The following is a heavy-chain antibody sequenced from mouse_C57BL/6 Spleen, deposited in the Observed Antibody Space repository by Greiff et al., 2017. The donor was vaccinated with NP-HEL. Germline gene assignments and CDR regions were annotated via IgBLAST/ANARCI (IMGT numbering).Heavy chain of an antibody. Sequence: QVQLQQPGAELVRPGSSVKLSCKASGYTFTSYWMHWVKQRPIQGLEWIGNIDPSDSETHYNQKFKDKATLTVDKSSSTAYMQLSSLTSEDSAVYYGAREEVTTVVAFDYWGQGTTLTVSS. J-gene: IGHJ2*01. CDR1: GYTFTSYW. CDR2: IDPSDSET. V-gene: IGHV1-52*01. CDR3: AREEVTTVVAFDY. D-gene: IGHD1-1*01.